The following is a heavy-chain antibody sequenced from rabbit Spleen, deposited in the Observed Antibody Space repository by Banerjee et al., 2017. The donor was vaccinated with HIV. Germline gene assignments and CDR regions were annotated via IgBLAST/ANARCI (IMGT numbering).Heavy chain of an antibody. CDR2: INTATGKA. D-gene: IGHD1-1*01. V-gene: IGHV1S45*01. CDR1: GFSFSDSDV. CDR3: ARDLSGAVGWNFFL. Sequence: QEQLEESGRGLVRPEGSLTLTCKASGFSFSDSDVMCWVRQAPGKGLEWIACINTATGKAVYANWVNGRFTISKTSSTTVTLQVTSLAAADTATYFCARDLSGAVGWNFFLWGPGTLVTVS. J-gene: IGHJ4*01.